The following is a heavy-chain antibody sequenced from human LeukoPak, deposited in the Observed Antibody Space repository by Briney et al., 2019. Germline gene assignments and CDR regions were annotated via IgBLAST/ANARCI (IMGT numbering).Heavy chain of an antibody. Sequence: GGSLRLSCAASGFTFSSYGMHWVRQAPGKGLEWVSYISSSGSTIYYADSVKGRFTISRDNAKNSLYLQMNSLRAEDTAVYYCARAPVTKRSRYYFDYWGQGTLVTVSS. CDR3: ARAPVTKRSRYYFDY. CDR2: ISSSGSTI. D-gene: IGHD4-17*01. J-gene: IGHJ4*02. V-gene: IGHV3-48*04. CDR1: GFTFSSYG.